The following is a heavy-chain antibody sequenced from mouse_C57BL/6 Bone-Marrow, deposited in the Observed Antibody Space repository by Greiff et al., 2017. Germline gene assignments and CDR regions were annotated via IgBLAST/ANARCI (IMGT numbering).Heavy chain of an antibody. V-gene: IGHV1-9*01. CDR3: ARYWYVDV. CDR1: GYTFTGYW. J-gene: IGHJ1*03. CDR2: ILPGSGST. Sequence: QVQLQQSGAELMKPGASVTLSCKATGYTFTGYWVEWVKQRPGHGLEWIGEILPGSGSTNYNETFKGKVTFTADTSSNTAYMKLSSLTTEDSAIYYCARYWYVDVWGTGTTVTVSS.